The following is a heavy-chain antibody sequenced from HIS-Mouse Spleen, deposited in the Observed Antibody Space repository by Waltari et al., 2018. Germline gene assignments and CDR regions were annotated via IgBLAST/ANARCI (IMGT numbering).Heavy chain of an antibody. J-gene: IGHJ2*01. CDR1: GGSISSSSYY. Sequence: QLQLQESGPVLVKPSETLSLTCTVSGGSISSSSYYWGWIRQPPGKGLEWIGSIYYSGSTYYNPSLKSRVTISVDTSKNQFSLKLSSVTAADTAVYYCAREIPYSSSWYDWYFDLWGRGTLVTFSS. D-gene: IGHD6-13*01. CDR3: AREIPYSSSWYDWYFDL. CDR2: IYYSGST. V-gene: IGHV4-39*07.